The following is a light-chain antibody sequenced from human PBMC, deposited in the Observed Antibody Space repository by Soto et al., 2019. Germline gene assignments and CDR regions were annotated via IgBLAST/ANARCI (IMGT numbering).Light chain of an antibody. Sequence: QSALTQPPSASGSPGQSVTFSCTGTTTDVGGYNYVSWYQQHPGKAPKLIIYEVNNRPSGVPHRFSGSKSGTTASLTVSGLQAEDEADYYCSSYAASNTLVFGGGTKLTVL. CDR1: TTDVGGYNY. J-gene: IGLJ2*01. V-gene: IGLV2-8*01. CDR3: SSYAASNTLV. CDR2: EVN.